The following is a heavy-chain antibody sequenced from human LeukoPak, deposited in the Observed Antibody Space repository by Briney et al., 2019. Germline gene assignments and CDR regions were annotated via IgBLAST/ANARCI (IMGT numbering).Heavy chain of an antibody. V-gene: IGHV1-2*02. CDR2: INPNSGGT. CDR3: ARDKDVWSGYFDY. J-gene: IGHJ4*02. CDR1: GYTFTGCY. Sequence: GASVKVSCKASGYTFTGCYMHWVRQAPGQGLEGMGWINPNSGGTNYAQKFQGRVTMTRDTSISTAYMELSRLRSDDTAVYYCARDKDVWSGYFDYWGQGTLVTVSS. D-gene: IGHD3-3*01.